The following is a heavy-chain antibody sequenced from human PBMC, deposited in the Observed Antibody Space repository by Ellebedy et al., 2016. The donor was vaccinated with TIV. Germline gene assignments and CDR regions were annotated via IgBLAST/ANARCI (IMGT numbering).Heavy chain of an antibody. V-gene: IGHV3-7*01. D-gene: IGHD4-17*01. J-gene: IGHJ3*02. CDR3: ATDGSYGDYLSPTHAFVM. CDR1: GFSFRSYW. Sequence: WGSLRLSCAASGFSFRSYWMTWVRQAPGKGLEWVANIKQDESEKFYVDSVTGRFTISRDNAKNSLYLQMNSLRAEDTAVYYCATDGSYGDYLSPTHAFVMWGQGTMVTVSA. CDR2: IKQDESEK.